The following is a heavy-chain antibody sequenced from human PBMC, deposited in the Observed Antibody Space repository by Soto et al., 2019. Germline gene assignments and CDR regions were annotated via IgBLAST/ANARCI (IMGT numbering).Heavy chain of an antibody. CDR2: ISYDGSNK. CDR1: GFTFSSYA. Sequence: GGSLRLSCAASGFTFSSYAMHWVRQAPGKGLEWVAVISYDGSNKYYADSVKGRFTISRDNSKNTLYLQMNSLRAEDTAVYYCARDYWAAAAGTLKYYYYYGMDVWGQGTTVTVSS. V-gene: IGHV3-30-3*01. D-gene: IGHD6-13*01. CDR3: ARDYWAAAAGTLKYYYYYGMDV. J-gene: IGHJ6*02.